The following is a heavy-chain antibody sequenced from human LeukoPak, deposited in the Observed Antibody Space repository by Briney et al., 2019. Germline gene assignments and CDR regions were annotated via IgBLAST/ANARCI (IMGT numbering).Heavy chain of an antibody. CDR3: AKDHHSSGWYYFDY. Sequence: TGGSLRLSCAASGFIFSRYGMHWVRQAPGKGLEWVALISYDSSNIFYADTAEGRFTISRDTSKNTLYLQMNSLRADDTAVYYCAKDHHSSGWYYFDYWGQGTLVTVSS. CDR2: ISYDSSNI. D-gene: IGHD6-19*01. V-gene: IGHV3-30*18. J-gene: IGHJ4*02. CDR1: GFIFSRYG.